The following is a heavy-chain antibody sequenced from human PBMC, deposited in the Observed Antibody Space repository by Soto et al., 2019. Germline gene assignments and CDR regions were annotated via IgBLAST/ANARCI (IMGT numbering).Heavy chain of an antibody. CDR3: TRERKRILWFGESSHFDY. CDR1: GFTFGDYA. CDR2: IRSKAYGGTT. D-gene: IGHD3-10*01. Sequence: GGSLRLSCTASGFTFGDYAMSWFRQAPGKGLEWVGFIRSKAYGGTTEYAASVKGRFTISRDDSKSIAYLQMNSLKTEDTAVYYCTRERKRILWFGESSHFDYWGQGTLVTVSS. J-gene: IGHJ4*02. V-gene: IGHV3-49*03.